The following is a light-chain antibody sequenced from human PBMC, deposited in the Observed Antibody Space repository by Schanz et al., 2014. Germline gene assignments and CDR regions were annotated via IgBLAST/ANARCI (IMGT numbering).Light chain of an antibody. V-gene: IGLV2-8*01. CDR3: SSYAGSNFVV. J-gene: IGLJ2*01. Sequence: QSVLTQPASVSGSPGQSITISCTGTSSDVGGYNYVSWYQQYPGKAPKLMIYEVSNRPSGVPDRFSGSKSGNTASLTVSGLQAEDEADYYCSSYAGSNFVVFGGGTKLTVL. CDR2: EVS. CDR1: SSDVGGYNY.